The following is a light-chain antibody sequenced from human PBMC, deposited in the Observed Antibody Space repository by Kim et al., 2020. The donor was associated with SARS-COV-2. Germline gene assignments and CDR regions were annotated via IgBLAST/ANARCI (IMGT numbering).Light chain of an antibody. J-gene: IGLJ3*02. V-gene: IGLV1-44*01. CDR2: SND. CDR3: AAWDDSLYGRR. CDR1: SPNIGSNA. Sequence: QAVLTQPPSASGTPGQRVTISCSGSSPNIGSNAVSWYQQLPGTAPKLVVYSNDQRPSGVPDRFSGSRSGTSASLAISGLQSEDEADYYCAAWDDSLYGRRFGGGTKVTVL.